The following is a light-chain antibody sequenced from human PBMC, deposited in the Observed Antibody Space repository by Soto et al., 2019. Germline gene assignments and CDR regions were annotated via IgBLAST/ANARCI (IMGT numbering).Light chain of an antibody. CDR1: QSVSSSY. CDR3: QQYGTSPRT. J-gene: IGKJ1*01. CDR2: GAS. Sequence: EIVLTQSPGTLSLSPGERATLSCRASQSVSSSYLAWYQHKPGQPPRLLIYGASNRATGIPDRFSGSGSGTDFTLTISRVEPEDFAVYYCQQYGTSPRTFGQGTKVEIK. V-gene: IGKV3-20*01.